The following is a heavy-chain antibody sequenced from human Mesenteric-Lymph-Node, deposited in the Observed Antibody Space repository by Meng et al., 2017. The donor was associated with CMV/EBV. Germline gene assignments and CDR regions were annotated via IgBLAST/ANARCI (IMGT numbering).Heavy chain of an antibody. CDR1: GFTFSNYW. CDR3: AKVSDWNYGFDP. V-gene: IGHV3-74*03. Sequence: CVGSGFTFSNYWMHWARQVPGKGLVWVSRISSDGSVTTYADSVKGRFTISRDNAENTLYLQMTRLRVEDTALYYCAKVSDWNYGFDPWGQGTLVTVSS. D-gene: IGHD1-7*01. CDR2: ISSDGSVT. J-gene: IGHJ5*02.